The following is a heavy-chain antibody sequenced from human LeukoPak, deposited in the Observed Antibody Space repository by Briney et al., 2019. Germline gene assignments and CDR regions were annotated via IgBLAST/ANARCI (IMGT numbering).Heavy chain of an antibody. J-gene: IGHJ4*02. CDR2: IYTSGST. V-gene: IGHV4-4*07. CDR1: GGSISSYY. D-gene: IGHD3-22*01. CDR3: ARDTAYYDSSGYYYGGRSFDF. Sequence: SETLSLTCTVSGGSISSYYWSWIRQPAGKGLEWIGRIYTSGSTNYNPSLKSRVTMSVDTSKNQFSLKLSSVTAADTAVYYCARDTAYYDSSGYYYGGRSFDFWGQGTLLTVSS.